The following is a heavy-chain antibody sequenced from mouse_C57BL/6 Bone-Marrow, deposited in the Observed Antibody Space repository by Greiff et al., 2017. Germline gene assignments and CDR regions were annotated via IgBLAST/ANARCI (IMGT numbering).Heavy chain of an antibody. V-gene: IGHV1-69*01. D-gene: IGHD1-1*01. CDR2: IDPSDSYT. J-gene: IGHJ2*01. CDR1: GYTFTSYW. CDR3: ARSLYYGSSYNY. Sequence: QVQLQQSGAELVMPGASVKLSCKASGYTFTSYWMHWVKQRPGQGLEWIGEIDPSDSYTNYNQKFKGKSTLTVAKSSSTAYMQLSSLTSEDSAVYYCARSLYYGSSYNYWGQGTTLTVSS.